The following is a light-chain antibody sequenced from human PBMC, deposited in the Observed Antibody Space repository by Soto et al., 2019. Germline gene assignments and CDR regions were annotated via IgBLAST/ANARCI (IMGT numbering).Light chain of an antibody. V-gene: IGKV1-6*01. CDR1: RDVGSD. CDR3: LQDYGDSWT. J-gene: IGKJ1*01. CDR2: AAS. Sequence: MTQSPSSLSASGGDKIIITCRASRDVGSDVSWYQQKPGQAPKLLIYAASNLYTGVPSRFSGSRSGTEFTLTISSLQPEDFASYYCLQDYGDSWTFGQGTKVDIK.